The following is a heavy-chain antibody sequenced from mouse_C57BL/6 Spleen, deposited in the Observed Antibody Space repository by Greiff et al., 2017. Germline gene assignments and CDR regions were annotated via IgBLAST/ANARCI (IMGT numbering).Heavy chain of an antibody. CDR2: ISYDGSN. CDR3: ARDDWPPRGFAY. J-gene: IGHJ3*01. Sequence: VQLQQSGPGLVKPSQSLSLTCSVTGYSITSGYYWNWIRQFPGNKLEWMGYISYDGSNNYNPSLKNRISITRDTSKNQFFLKLNSVTTEDTATYYCARDDWPPRGFAYWGQGTLVTVSA. D-gene: IGHD6-1*01. V-gene: IGHV3-6*01. CDR1: GYSITSGYY.